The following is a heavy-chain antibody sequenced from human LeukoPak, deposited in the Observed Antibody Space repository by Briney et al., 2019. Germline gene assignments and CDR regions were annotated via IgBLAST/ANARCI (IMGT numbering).Heavy chain of an antibody. V-gene: IGHV3-21*01. J-gene: IGHJ4*02. D-gene: IGHD6-6*01. CDR1: GFTLSNYA. CDR2: ISSSSSYI. Sequence: GGSLRLSCAASGFTLSNYAMTWVRQAPGKGLEWVSSISSSSSYIYYADSVKGRFTISRDNAKNTLYLQMNSLRAEDTAVYYCARDGHLSSSSPRLGHLDYWGQGTLVTVSS. CDR3: ARDGHLSSSSPRLGHLDY.